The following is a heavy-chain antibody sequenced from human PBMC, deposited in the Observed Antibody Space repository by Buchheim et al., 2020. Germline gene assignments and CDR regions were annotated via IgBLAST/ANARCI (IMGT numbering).Heavy chain of an antibody. Sequence: QVQLVQSGAEVKKPGSSVKVSCKASGGTFSSYAISWVRQAPGQGLEWMGGIIPIFGTANYAQKFQGRVTITADKSTSPAYMELSSLRSEDTAVYYCARGGDSYEFWSGLRPYYYYYYMDVWGKGTT. V-gene: IGHV1-69*06. D-gene: IGHD3-3*01. J-gene: IGHJ6*03. CDR3: ARGGDSYEFWSGLRPYYYYYYMDV. CDR2: IIPIFGTA. CDR1: GGTFSSYA.